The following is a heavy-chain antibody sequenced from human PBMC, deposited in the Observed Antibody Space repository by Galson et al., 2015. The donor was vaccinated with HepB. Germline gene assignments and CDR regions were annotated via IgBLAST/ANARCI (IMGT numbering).Heavy chain of an antibody. CDR3: ARPMVRGVTISRFDY. CDR1: GDSISNYY. Sequence: LSLTCTVSGDSISNYYWSWVRQPPGKGLEWIGYIHYSENTNYKTTNYNPSLKSRVTISADTSKNQFSLNLSSVTAADTAVYYCARPMVRGVTISRFDYWGQGTVVTVSS. D-gene: IGHD3-10*01. CDR2: IHYSENTNYKTT. J-gene: IGHJ4*02. V-gene: IGHV4-59*01.